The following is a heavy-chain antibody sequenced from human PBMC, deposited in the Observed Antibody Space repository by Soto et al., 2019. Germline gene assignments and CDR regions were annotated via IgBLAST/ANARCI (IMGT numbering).Heavy chain of an antibody. CDR3: ARVEKQLYYGMDV. CDR1: GFTFSSYG. J-gene: IGHJ6*02. CDR2: IWYDGSNK. V-gene: IGHV3-33*01. Sequence: PGGSLRLSCAASGFTFSSYGMHWVRQAPGKGLEWVAVIWYDGSNKYYADSVKGRFTIARDNSKNTLYLQMNSLRAEDTAVYYCARVEKQLYYGMDVWGQGTTVTVSS. D-gene: IGHD6-13*01.